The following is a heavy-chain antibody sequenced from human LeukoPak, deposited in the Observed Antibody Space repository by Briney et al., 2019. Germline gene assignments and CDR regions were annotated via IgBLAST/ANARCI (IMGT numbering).Heavy chain of an antibody. D-gene: IGHD3-10*01. CDR2: IIPILGIA. J-gene: IGHJ4*02. CDR1: GGTFSSYA. V-gene: IGHV1-69*04. CDR3: ARVGYYGSGSYYNDFDY. Sequence: SVKVSCKASGGTFSSYAISWVRQAPGQGLEWMGRIIPILGIANYAQKFQGRVTITADKSTGTAYMELSSLRSEDAAVYYCARVGYYGSGSYYNDFDYWGQGTLVTVSS.